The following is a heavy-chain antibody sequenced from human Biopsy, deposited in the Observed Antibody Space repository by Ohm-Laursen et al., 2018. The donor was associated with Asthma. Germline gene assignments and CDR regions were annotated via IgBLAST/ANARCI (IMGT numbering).Heavy chain of an antibody. CDR1: GFSFGDYC. D-gene: IGHD3-3*02. Sequence: SLRLSCAAAGFSFGDYCMSWVRQAPGKGLEWVANIKHDGTERNHADSLKGRFTISRDNAKNSLYLQMNSLRAEDTAVYYCARTFHFWSPYHAEHYQLWGQGTLVTVSS. CDR3: ARTFHFWSPYHAEHYQL. CDR2: IKHDGTER. J-gene: IGHJ1*01. V-gene: IGHV3-7*01.